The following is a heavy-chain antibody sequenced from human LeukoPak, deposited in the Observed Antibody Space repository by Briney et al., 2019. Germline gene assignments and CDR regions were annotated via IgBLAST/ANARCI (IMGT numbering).Heavy chain of an antibody. Sequence: SQTLSLTCAISGDSVSSNSAAWNWIRQSPSRDLEWLGRTYYRSKWYNDYAVSVKSRITINPDTSKDQVSLQLNSVTPEDTAVYYCARETSFRYYDFWSGWDYWGQGTLVTVSS. CDR2: TYYRSKWYN. J-gene: IGHJ4*02. D-gene: IGHD3-3*01. CDR1: GDSVSSNSAA. CDR3: ARETSFRYYDFWSGWDY. V-gene: IGHV6-1*01.